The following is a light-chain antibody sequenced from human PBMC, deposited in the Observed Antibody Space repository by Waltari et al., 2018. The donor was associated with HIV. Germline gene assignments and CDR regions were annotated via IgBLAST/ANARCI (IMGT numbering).Light chain of an antibody. CDR1: SGSVSTNYY. Sequence: QTVVTQEPSFSVSPGGTVTLTCGLSSGSVSTNYYPSWDQQTPGQAPRTLIYDTNTRSSGVPDRFSGSILGNKAALTITGAQAYDESDYYCVLYMGSGIWVFGGGTKLTVL. J-gene: IGLJ3*02. V-gene: IGLV8-61*01. CDR2: DTN. CDR3: VLYMGSGIWV.